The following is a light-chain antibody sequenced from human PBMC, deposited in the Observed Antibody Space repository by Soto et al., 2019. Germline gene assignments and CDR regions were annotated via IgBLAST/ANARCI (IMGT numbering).Light chain of an antibody. CDR2: WAS. J-gene: IGKJ2*01. Sequence: IVMTQSPASLTVSLGERATISSRSSQTVFYYSNNKNYLAWYQQKPGQSPKLLIYWASTRESGVSDRFTGTGSATDFTLTIDSLQPGDVAVYYCHQYFSAPYSFGQGTKLEIK. CDR1: QTVFYYSNNKNY. V-gene: IGKV4-1*01. CDR3: HQYFSAPYS.